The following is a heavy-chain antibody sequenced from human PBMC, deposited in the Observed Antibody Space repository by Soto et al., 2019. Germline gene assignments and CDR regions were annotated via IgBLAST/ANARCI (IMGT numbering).Heavy chain of an antibody. CDR2: VHYSGST. D-gene: IGHD4-17*01. J-gene: IGHJ4*02. V-gene: IGHV4-39*01. CDR3: ASFSGATYGDYGGGINY. CDR1: GGSISGSSYY. Sequence: LSLPCTVSGGSISGSSYYWGWIRQPPGKGLECIGGVHYSGSTDYNPSLKSRVTISVDTSKNQFSLKLTSVTAADTAVYFCASFSGATYGDYGGGINYWGQGTLVTVSS.